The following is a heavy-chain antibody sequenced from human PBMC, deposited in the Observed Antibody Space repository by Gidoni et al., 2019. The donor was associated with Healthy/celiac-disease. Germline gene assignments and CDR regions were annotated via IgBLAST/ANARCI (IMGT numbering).Heavy chain of an antibody. Sequence: EVQLVESGVGLVQPGRSLRLSCAASGFTFEDYAMHWVRQAPGKGLEWVSGSSWNSGSIGYADSVKGRFTISRDNAKNSLYLQMNSLRAEDTALYYCAKGYYDILTGYLSYWGQGTLVTVSS. D-gene: IGHD3-9*01. CDR3: AKGYYDILTGYLSY. CDR1: GFTFEDYA. J-gene: IGHJ4*02. V-gene: IGHV3-9*01. CDR2: SSWNSGSI.